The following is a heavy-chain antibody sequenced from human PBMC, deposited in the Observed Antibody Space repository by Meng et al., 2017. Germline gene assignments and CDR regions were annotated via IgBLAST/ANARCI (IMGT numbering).Heavy chain of an antibody. CDR2: INHSGST. V-gene: IGHV4-34*01. D-gene: IGHD1-1*01. CDR3: ARGRWNYYVY. Sequence: SETLSLTCAVYGGSFSGYYWSWIRQPPGNGLEWIGEINHSGSTNYNPSLKSRVTITVDTSKNQFTLKLSSVTAADTAVYYWARGRWNYYVYWGQGTLVTVSS. CDR1: GGSFSGYY. J-gene: IGHJ4*02.